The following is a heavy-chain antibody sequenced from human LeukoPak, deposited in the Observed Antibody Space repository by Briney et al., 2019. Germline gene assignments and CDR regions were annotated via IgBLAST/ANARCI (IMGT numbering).Heavy chain of an antibody. V-gene: IGHV3-21*01. J-gene: IGHJ4*02. D-gene: IGHD3-10*01. Sequence: GGSLRLSXVIXXXXXSKYGXNWVRQAPXXXXXXXXXISSSSSYIYYADSVKGRFTISRDNAKNSLYLQMNSLRAEDTAVYYCARDRTSPLWFGELSGKWGQGTLVTVSS. CDR2: ISSSSSYI. CDR1: XXXXSKYG. CDR3: ARDRTSPLWFGELSGK.